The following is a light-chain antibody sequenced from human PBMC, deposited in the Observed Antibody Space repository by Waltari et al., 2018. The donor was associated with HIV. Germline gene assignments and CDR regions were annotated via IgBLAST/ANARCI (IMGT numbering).Light chain of an antibody. CDR1: SNDVGSSTY. Sequence: QSALTQPASVSASPGQSITISCTGTSNDVGSSTYVSWHQQHPGEAPKLIIHDVSDRPSGISNRFSGSKSGNTASLTISGLQTEDEADYYCSSYTSSTTYVFGTGTRVTVL. CDR2: DVS. CDR3: SSYTSSTTYV. V-gene: IGLV2-14*03. J-gene: IGLJ1*01.